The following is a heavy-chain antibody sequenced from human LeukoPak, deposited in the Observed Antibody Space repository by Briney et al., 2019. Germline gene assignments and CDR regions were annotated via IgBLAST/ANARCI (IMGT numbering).Heavy chain of an antibody. CDR3: AKIYYGDSPPDDY. Sequence: GGSLRLSCAASGFTFSTYGMTWVRQAPGKGLEWVSSISGIGSSTYYADSVKGRFTISRDNSKNTLYLQMNSLRAEDTALYYCAKIYYGDSPPDDYWGQGTPVTVSS. CDR2: ISGIGSST. D-gene: IGHD4-17*01. J-gene: IGHJ4*02. V-gene: IGHV3-23*01. CDR1: GFTFSTYG.